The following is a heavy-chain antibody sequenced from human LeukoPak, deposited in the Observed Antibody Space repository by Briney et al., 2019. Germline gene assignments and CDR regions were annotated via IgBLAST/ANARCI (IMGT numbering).Heavy chain of an antibody. J-gene: IGHJ6*03. CDR2: IIPIFGTA. CDR3: ARGPLLWFGQYYMDV. Sequence: SVKVSCKASGGTFSSYAISWVRQAPGQGLEWMGGIIPIFGTANYAQKFQGRVTITADESTSTAYMELSSLRSEDTAVYYCARGPLLWFGQYYMDVWGKGTTVTISS. CDR1: GGTFSSYA. V-gene: IGHV1-69*01. D-gene: IGHD3-10*01.